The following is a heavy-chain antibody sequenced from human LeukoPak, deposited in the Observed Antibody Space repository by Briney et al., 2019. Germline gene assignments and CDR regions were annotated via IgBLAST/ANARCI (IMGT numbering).Heavy chain of an antibody. J-gene: IGHJ3*01. CDR2: ISSSSSYI. CDR3: ARDPRGYCSSTSCYPDAFDV. Sequence: GGSLRLSCAASGFTSSSYSMNWVRQAPGKGLEWVSSISSSSSYIYYADSVKGRFTISRDNAKNSLYLQMNSLRAEDTAVYYCARDPRGYCSSTSCYPDAFDVWGQGTMVTVSS. V-gene: IGHV3-21*01. CDR1: GFTSSSYS. D-gene: IGHD2-2*01.